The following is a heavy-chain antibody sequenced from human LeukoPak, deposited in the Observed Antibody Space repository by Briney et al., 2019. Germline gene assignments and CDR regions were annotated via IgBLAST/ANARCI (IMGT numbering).Heavy chain of an antibody. Sequence: GESLKISCSVSGYSFPTYWIAWVRQMPGKGLEWMGIIYPGDSDTTYSPSFQGQVTISADKSISTAYLQWSSLKASDTAMYCCARPHDEYSSFPIFDYWGQGTLVSVSS. J-gene: IGHJ4*02. CDR2: IYPGDSDT. V-gene: IGHV5-51*01. D-gene: IGHD6-6*01. CDR1: GYSFPTYW. CDR3: ARPHDEYSSFPIFDY.